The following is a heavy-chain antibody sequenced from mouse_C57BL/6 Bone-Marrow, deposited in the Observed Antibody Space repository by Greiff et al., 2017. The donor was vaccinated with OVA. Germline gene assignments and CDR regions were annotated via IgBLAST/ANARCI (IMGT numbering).Heavy chain of an antibody. CDR2: ILPGSGST. V-gene: IGHV1-9*01. Sequence: VKVVESGAELMKPGASVKLSCKATGYTFTGYWIEWVKQRPGHGLEWIGEILPGSGSTNYNKKFKGKATFTADTSSNTAYMQLSSLTTEDSAIYYCARGPVYYDYDGFAYWGQGTLVTVSA. CDR3: ARGPVYYDYDGFAY. CDR1: GYTFTGYW. J-gene: IGHJ3*01. D-gene: IGHD2-4*01.